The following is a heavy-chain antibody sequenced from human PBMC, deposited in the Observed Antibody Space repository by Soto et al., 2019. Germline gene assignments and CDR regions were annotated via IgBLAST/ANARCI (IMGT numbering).Heavy chain of an antibody. V-gene: IGHV3-23*01. Sequence: GGSLRLSCAASGFTFSSYAMSWVRQAPGKGLEWVSAISGSGGSTYYADSVKGRFTISRDNSKNTLYLQMNSLRAEDTAVYYCAKAYYYGSGSYHTYYYYYMDVWGKGTTVTVSS. CDR2: ISGSGGST. J-gene: IGHJ6*03. CDR1: GFTFSSYA. CDR3: AKAYYYGSGSYHTYYYYYMDV. D-gene: IGHD3-10*01.